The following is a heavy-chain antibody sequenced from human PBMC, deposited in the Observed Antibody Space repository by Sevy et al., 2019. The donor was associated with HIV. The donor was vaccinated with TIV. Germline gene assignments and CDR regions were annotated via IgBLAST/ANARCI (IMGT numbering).Heavy chain of an antibody. CDR2: ISSSGSTI. V-gene: IGHV3-11*01. Sequence: GGSLRLSCAASGFTFSDYYMSWIRQAPGKGLEWVSYISSSGSTIYYADSVKGRFTISRDNAKNSLYLQMNSLRAEDTAVYYCAVTYCGGDCYPFDYWGQGTLVTVSS. CDR1: GFTFSDYY. J-gene: IGHJ4*02. CDR3: AVTYCGGDCYPFDY. D-gene: IGHD2-21*01.